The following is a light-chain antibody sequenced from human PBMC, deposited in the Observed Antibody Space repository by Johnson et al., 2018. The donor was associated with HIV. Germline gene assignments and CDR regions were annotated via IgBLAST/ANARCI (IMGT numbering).Light chain of an antibody. V-gene: IGLV1-51*02. CDR2: EKN. CDR3: GTWDSSLSVYV. J-gene: IGLJ1*01. Sequence: QSILTQPPSVSAAPGQKVTISCSGSTYNIGNNYVSWYQQLPGTAPKLLIYEKNKRPSGIPDRFSASKSGTSATLVITGLQTGDEADYYWGTWDSSLSVYVFGTGTKVAVL. CDR1: TYNIGNNY.